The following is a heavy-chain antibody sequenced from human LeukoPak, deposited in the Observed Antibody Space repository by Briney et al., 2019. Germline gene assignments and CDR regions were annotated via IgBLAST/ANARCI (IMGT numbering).Heavy chain of an antibody. CDR3: ARWEGGSYYDFDY. Sequence: PSETLSLTCAVYGGSFSGYYWSWIRQPPGKGLEWIGEINHSRSTNSNPSLKSRVTISVDTSKNQFSLKLSSVTAADTAVYYCARWEGGSYYDFDYWGQGTLVPVSS. D-gene: IGHD1-26*01. CDR2: INHSRST. V-gene: IGHV4-34*01. CDR1: GGSFSGYY. J-gene: IGHJ4*02.